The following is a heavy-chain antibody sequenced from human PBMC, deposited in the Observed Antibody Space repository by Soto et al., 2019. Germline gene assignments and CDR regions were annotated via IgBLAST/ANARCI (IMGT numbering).Heavy chain of an antibody. CDR2: ISGSGGST. CDR1: GFTFSSYA. D-gene: IGHD2-15*01. Sequence: GGSLRLSCAASGFTFSSYAMSWVRQAPGKGLEWVSAISGSGGSTYYADSVKGRFTISRDNSKNTLYLQMNSLRAEDTAVYYCAKDYTYCSGGSCYSCFDYWGQGTLVTVSS. J-gene: IGHJ4*02. V-gene: IGHV3-23*01. CDR3: AKDYTYCSGGSCYSCFDY.